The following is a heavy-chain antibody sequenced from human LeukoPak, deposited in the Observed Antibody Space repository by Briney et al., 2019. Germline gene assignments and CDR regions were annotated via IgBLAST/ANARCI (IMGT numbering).Heavy chain of an antibody. D-gene: IGHD3-22*01. Sequence: ASMKVSCKASGYTFINFYMHWVRQAPGQGLEWMGRIHPSGGSTSYAQKFQGRVTITADKSTSTAYMELSSLRSEDTAVYYCARDRAPNYYDSSGYYYEINYWGQGTLVTVSS. V-gene: IGHV1-46*01. CDR2: IHPSGGST. J-gene: IGHJ4*02. CDR3: ARDRAPNYYDSSGYYYEINY. CDR1: GYTFINFY.